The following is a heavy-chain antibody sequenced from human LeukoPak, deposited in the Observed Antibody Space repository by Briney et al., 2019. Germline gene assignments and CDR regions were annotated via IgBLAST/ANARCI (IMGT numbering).Heavy chain of an antibody. V-gene: IGHV3-7*05. Sequence: GGSLRLSCAASGFTFSSYWMTWVRQAPGKGLGWVANIKQDGSEQYYVGSVRGRFTISRDNAKSSLSLQLDSLRAEDTAVYYCARDQGWLQFDNWGQGTLVTVSS. D-gene: IGHD5-12*01. CDR3: ARDQGWLQFDN. J-gene: IGHJ4*02. CDR2: IKQDGSEQ. CDR1: GFTFSSYW.